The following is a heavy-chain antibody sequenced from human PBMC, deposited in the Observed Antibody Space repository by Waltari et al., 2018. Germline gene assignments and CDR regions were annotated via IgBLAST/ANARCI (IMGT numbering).Heavy chain of an antibody. V-gene: IGHV1-2*06. CDR1: GYTFTGYY. Sequence: QVQLVQSGAEVKKPGASVKVSCKASGYTFTGYYMHWVRQAPGQGLEWMGRINPNRGGTNYAQKFQGRVTMTRDTSISTAYMELSRLRSDDTAVYYCARVSSDLYSYDPVYYFDYWGQGTLVTVSS. CDR2: INPNRGGT. J-gene: IGHJ4*02. D-gene: IGHD5-18*01. CDR3: ARVSSDLYSYDPVYYFDY.